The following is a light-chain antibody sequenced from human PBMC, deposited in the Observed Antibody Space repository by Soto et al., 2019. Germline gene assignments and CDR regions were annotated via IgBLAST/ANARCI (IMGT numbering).Light chain of an antibody. V-gene: IGKV3-20*01. J-gene: IGKJ3*01. CDR3: QQYGGSPFT. CDR1: QSVSSN. CDR2: AAS. Sequence: EIVLAQSPATLSLSPGERATLSCRASQSVSSNLAWYQQKPGQAPRLLIYAASTRATGVPDRFSGTGSGTDFALTISRLETDDSAVYYCQQYGGSPFTFGPGTKVDNK.